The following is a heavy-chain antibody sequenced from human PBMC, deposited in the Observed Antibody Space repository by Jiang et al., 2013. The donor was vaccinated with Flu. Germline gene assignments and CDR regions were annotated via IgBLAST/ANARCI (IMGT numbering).Heavy chain of an antibody. V-gene: IGHV3-30*05. CDR1: GFSFRSYG. D-gene: IGHD3-16*01. J-gene: IGHJ4*01. CDR2: ISNDESDK. CDR3: AREDYGNYYFDC. Sequence: VQLVESGGGVVQPGRSLRLSCAASGFSFRSYGMHWVRQAPGKGLEWVAGISNDESDKYYADSVKGRFTISRDNSNNTLYLQMKSLRIEDTALYYCAREDYGNYYFDCWARNLGHRLL.